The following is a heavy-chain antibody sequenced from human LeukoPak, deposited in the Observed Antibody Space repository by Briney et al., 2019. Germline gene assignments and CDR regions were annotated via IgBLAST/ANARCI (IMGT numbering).Heavy chain of an antibody. CDR1: GGSFSGYY. J-gene: IGHJ4*02. CDR2: INHSGST. Sequence: PSETPSLTCAVYGGSFSGYYWSWIRQPPGKGLECIGEINHSGSTNYNPSLKSRVTMSVDTSKKHFSLRLSSVAAADTAVYYCARGDYCSKSGDGDYWAQGTLVTVSS. D-gene: IGHD4-23*01. V-gene: IGHV4-34*01. CDR3: ARGDYCSKSGDGDY.